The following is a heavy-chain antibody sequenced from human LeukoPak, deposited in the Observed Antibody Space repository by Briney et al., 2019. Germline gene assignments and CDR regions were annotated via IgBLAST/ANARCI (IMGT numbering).Heavy chain of an antibody. CDR3: ATAIAAGDFDY. V-gene: IGHV3-23*01. Sequence: GGSLRLSCAASGFTFSSYAMNWVRQAPGKGLEGVSVISASGGGTYYADSVKGRLTISRDNSKNTLYLQMNSLRSEDAAVYYCATAIAAGDFDYWGQGTLVTVSS. CDR2: ISASGGGT. J-gene: IGHJ4*02. D-gene: IGHD6-25*01. CDR1: GFTFSSYA.